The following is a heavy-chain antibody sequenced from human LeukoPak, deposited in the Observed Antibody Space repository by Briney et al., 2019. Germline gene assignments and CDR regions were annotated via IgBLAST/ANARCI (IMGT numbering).Heavy chain of an antibody. D-gene: IGHD3-9*01. Sequence: GGSLRLSCAASGFTFSSYSMNWVRQAPGKGLEWVSSISSSSSYICYADSVKGRFTISRDNAKNSLYLQMNSLRAEDTAVYYCAKDQHDILTGYWILWGQGTMVTVSS. J-gene: IGHJ3*01. V-gene: IGHV3-21*04. CDR3: AKDQHDILTGYWIL. CDR1: GFTFSSYS. CDR2: ISSSSSYI.